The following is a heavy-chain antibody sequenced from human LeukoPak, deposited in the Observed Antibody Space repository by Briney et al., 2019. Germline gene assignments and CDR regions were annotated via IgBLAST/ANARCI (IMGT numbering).Heavy chain of an antibody. V-gene: IGHV4-31*03. J-gene: IGHJ4*02. D-gene: IGHD7-27*01. Sequence: SGTPSLTCTVSGVSIRSGGWYWSWIRQHPGKGLEWIGYIYYDGSTDYNPSLKSRVTISVDTSKNQFSLKLSSVTAADTAVYYCARDLTGEGYFDYWGQGTLVTVSS. CDR2: IYYDGST. CDR3: ARDLTGEGYFDY. CDR1: GVSIRSGGWY.